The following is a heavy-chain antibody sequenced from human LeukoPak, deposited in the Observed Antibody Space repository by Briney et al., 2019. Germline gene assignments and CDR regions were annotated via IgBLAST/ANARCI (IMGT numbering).Heavy chain of an antibody. Sequence: GGSLRLSCAASGFTFSSYWMSWVRQAPGKGLEWVANIKQDGSEKYYVDSVKGRFTISRDNAKNSLYLQMNSLRAEDTAVYYCARGRRYYGSGSASFDYWGQGTLVTVSS. CDR2: IKQDGSEK. CDR1: GFTFSSYW. V-gene: IGHV3-7*01. CDR3: ARGRRYYGSGSASFDY. D-gene: IGHD3-10*01. J-gene: IGHJ4*02.